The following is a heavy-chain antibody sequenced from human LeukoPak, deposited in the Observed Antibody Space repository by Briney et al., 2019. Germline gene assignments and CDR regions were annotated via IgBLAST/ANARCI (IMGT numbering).Heavy chain of an antibody. CDR1: GGSIRSSSHY. J-gene: IGHJ3*02. D-gene: IGHD4-17*01. Sequence: SETLSLTCTVSGGSIRSSSHYWGWIRQPPGKGLEWIGSIYYSGSTYYNPSLKSRVTISVDTSKNQFSLKLSSVTAADTAVYYCARVSTVTTYNAFDIWGQGTMVTVSS. V-gene: IGHV4-39*07. CDR2: IYYSGST. CDR3: ARVSTVTTYNAFDI.